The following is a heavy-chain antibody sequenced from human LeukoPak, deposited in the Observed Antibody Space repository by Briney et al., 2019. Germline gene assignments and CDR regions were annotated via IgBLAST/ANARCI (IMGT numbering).Heavy chain of an antibody. D-gene: IGHD3-22*01. CDR1: GFTFSSYS. CDR3: ARDPYYYDSSGYPGRTGEIDY. J-gene: IGHJ4*02. Sequence: GGSLRLSCAASGFTFSSYSMNWVRQAPGKGLEWVSSISSSSSYIYYADSVKGRFTISRDNAKNSLYLQMNSLRAEDTAVYYCARDPYYYDSSGYPGRTGEIDYWGQGTLVTVSS. V-gene: IGHV3-21*01. CDR2: ISSSSSYI.